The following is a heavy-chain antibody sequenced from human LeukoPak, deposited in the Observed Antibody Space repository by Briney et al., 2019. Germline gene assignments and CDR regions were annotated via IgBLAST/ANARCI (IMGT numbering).Heavy chain of an antibody. CDR2: IYPGDSDT. D-gene: IGHD2-15*01. V-gene: IGHV5-51*01. J-gene: IGHJ5*02. Sequence: KPGESLKISCKGSGYSFTSYWIGWVRQMPGKGLEWMGIIYPGDSDTRYSPSFQGQVTISADKSISTAYLQWSSLKASDTAMYYCARCNGGSCRAYNWFDPWGQGTLVTVSS. CDR1: GYSFTSYW. CDR3: ARCNGGSCRAYNWFDP.